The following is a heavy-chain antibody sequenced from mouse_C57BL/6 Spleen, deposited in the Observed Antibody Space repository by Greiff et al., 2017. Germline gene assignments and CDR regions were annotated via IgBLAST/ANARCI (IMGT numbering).Heavy chain of an antibody. CDR1: GYTFTDYY. J-gene: IGHJ4*01. V-gene: IGHV1-26*01. Sequence: VQLQQSGPELVKPGASVKISCKASGYTFTDYYMNWVKQSHGKSLEWIGDINPNNGGTSYNQKFKGKATLTVDKSSSTAYMELRSLTSEDSAVYYGARGGSYYGTPYDAMDYWGQGTSVTVSS. CDR2: INPNNGGT. CDR3: ARGGSYYGTPYDAMDY. D-gene: IGHD1-1*01.